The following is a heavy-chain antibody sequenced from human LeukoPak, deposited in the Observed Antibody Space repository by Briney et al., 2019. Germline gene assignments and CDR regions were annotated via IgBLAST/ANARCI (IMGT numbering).Heavy chain of an antibody. CDR2: INHSGST. CDR3: ARGRAVRGVIIAIRSWFDP. V-gene: IGHV4-34*01. Sequence: ASETLSLTCAVYGGSFSGYYWSWIRQPPGKGLEWIGEINHSGSTNYNPSLKSRVTISVDTSKNQFSLKLSSVTAADTAVYYCARGRAVRGVIIAIRSWFDPWGQGTLVTVSS. CDR1: GGSFSGYY. D-gene: IGHD3-10*01. J-gene: IGHJ5*02.